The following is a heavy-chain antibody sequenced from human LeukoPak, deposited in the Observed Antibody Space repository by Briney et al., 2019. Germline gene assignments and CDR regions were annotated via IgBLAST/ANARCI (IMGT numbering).Heavy chain of an antibody. D-gene: IGHD3-10*01. Sequence: SETLSLTCTVSGGSISSYYWSWIRQPPGKGLEWIGYIYYSGSTSYNPSLKSRVTISVDTSKNQFSLKLSSVTAADTAVYYCARSMVSYYYYGMDVWGQGTTVTVSS. J-gene: IGHJ6*02. CDR2: IYYSGST. CDR3: ARSMVSYYYYGMDV. V-gene: IGHV4-59*08. CDR1: GGSISSYY.